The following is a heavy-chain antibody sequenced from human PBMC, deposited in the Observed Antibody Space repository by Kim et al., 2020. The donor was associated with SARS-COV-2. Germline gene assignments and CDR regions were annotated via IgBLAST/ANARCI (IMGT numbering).Heavy chain of an antibody. CDR2: IYYSGST. Sequence: SQTLSLTCTVSGGSISSSSYYWGWIRQPPGKGLEWIGSIYYSGSTYYNPSLKSRVTISVDTSKNQFSLKLSSVTAADTAVYYCARLRCSGGSCYKLSSPHYYYGMDVWGQGTTVTVSS. D-gene: IGHD2-15*01. V-gene: IGHV4-39*01. J-gene: IGHJ6*02. CDR1: GGSISSSSYY. CDR3: ARLRCSGGSCYKLSSPHYYYGMDV.